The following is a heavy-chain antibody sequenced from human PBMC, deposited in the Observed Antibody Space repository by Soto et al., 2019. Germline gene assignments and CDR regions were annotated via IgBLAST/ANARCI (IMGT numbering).Heavy chain of an antibody. Sequence: QVQLQQWGAGLLKPSETLSLTCAVSGGSFSGYYWYWIRQPPGKGLEWIGEINHSGSTNYNPSLKSRVTISVDSSKNQFSLNLSSVTAADTAVYYCAIHNNVYGDPREYWGQGTLVTVSS. D-gene: IGHD4-17*01. V-gene: IGHV4-34*01. CDR2: INHSGST. J-gene: IGHJ4*02. CDR1: GGSFSGYY. CDR3: AIHNNVYGDPREY.